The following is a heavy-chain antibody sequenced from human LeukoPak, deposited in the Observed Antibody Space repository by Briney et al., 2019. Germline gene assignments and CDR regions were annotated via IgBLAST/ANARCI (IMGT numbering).Heavy chain of an antibody. D-gene: IGHD1-26*01. J-gene: IGHJ4*02. CDR1: GGSMSSHY. Sequence: SETLSLTCTVSGGSMSSHYWTWIRQPPGKGLEWIAYIYYIGSTNYNPSLRSRVTISVDPSKNQFSLKLSPVTAADTAVYYCARRGSYSSWYYFDYWGQGTLVTVSS. V-gene: IGHV4-59*11. CDR3: ARRGSYSSWYYFDY. CDR2: IYYIGST.